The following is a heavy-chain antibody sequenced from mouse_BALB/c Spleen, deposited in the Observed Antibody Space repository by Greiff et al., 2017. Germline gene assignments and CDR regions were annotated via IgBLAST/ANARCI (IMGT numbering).Heavy chain of an antibody. D-gene: IGHD1-1*01. CDR3: ARSTTVGLVPFDY. J-gene: IGHJ2*01. Sequence: EVQVVESGGGLVQPGGSRKLSCAASGFTFSSFGMHWVRQAPEKGLEWVAYISSGSSTNYYADTVKGRFTISRDNPKNTLFLQMTSLRSEDTAMYYCARSTTVGLVPFDYWGQGTTLTVSS. V-gene: IGHV5-17*02. CDR1: GFTFSSFG. CDR2: ISSGSSTN.